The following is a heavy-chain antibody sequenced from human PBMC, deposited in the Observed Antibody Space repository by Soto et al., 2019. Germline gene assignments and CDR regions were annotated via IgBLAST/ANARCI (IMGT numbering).Heavy chain of an antibody. J-gene: IGHJ4*02. Sequence: QVQLEESGGGVVQPGRSLRLSCAASGFSFSRYGMQWVRQAPGKGLEWVAVVSHDGKVQYYVDSVKGRFTVSRDNSKNTLSVQMNRLTPEDTGVYYCAKGYPQYRSRSLDSWGQGTLVTVSS. CDR3: AKGYPQYRSRSLDS. CDR1: GFSFSRYG. V-gene: IGHV3-30*18. CDR2: VSHDGKVQ. D-gene: IGHD6-13*01.